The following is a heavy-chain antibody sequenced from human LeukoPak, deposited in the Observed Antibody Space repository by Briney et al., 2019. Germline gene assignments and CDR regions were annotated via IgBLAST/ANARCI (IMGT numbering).Heavy chain of an antibody. CDR2: IYYSGST. CDR1: GGSISSYY. V-gene: IGHV4-39*07. CDR3: ASQRLTYYYDSSGYSET. Sequence: PSETLSLTCTVSGGSISSYYWSWIRQPPGKGLEWIGSIYYSGSTYYNPSLKSRVTISVDTSKNQFSLKLSSVTAADTAVYYCASQRLTYYYDSSGYSETWGQGTLVTVSS. D-gene: IGHD3-22*01. J-gene: IGHJ4*02.